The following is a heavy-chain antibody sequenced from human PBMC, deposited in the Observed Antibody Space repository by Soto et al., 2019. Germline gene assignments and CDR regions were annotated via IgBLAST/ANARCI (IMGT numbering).Heavy chain of an antibody. CDR2: INPSGGST. V-gene: IGHV1-46*01. CDR1: GYTFTSYY. D-gene: IGHD2-8*01. Sequence: GASVKVSCKASGYTFTSYYMHWVRQAPGQGLEWMGIINPSGGSTSYAQKFQGRVTMTRDTSTSTVYMELSSLRSEDTAVYYCAKDAIANNGVWEAFDLWGQGTKVTVSS. J-gene: IGHJ3*01. CDR3: AKDAIANNGVWEAFDL.